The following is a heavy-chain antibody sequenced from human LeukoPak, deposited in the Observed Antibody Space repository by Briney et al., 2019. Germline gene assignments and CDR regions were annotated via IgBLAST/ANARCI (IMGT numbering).Heavy chain of an antibody. CDR1: GYSISSGYY. CDR2: IYYSGST. V-gene: IGHV4-38-2*02. Sequence: PSETLSLTCTVSGYSISSGYYWGWIRQPPVKGLEWIGSIYYSGSTYYNPSLKSRVTISVDTSKNQFSLKLSSVTAADRAVYYCARHEWGITNAFDIWGQGTMVTVSS. CDR3: ARHEWGITNAFDI. D-gene: IGHD1-14*01. J-gene: IGHJ3*02.